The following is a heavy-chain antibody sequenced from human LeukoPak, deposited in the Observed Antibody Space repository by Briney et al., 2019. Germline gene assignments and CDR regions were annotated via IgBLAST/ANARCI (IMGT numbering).Heavy chain of an antibody. Sequence: GGSLRLSCAVSGFTVSTNSMTWVRQAPGKGLEWVSLIYSGGTTYYADSVKGRFTISRGDSQNTLYLQMNSLKTEDTAVYYCTTDLGITMVRGVIGDAFDIWGQGTMVTVSS. CDR3: TTDLGITMVRGVIGDAFDI. D-gene: IGHD3-10*01. CDR1: GFTVSTNS. CDR2: IYSGGTT. V-gene: IGHV3-66*01. J-gene: IGHJ3*02.